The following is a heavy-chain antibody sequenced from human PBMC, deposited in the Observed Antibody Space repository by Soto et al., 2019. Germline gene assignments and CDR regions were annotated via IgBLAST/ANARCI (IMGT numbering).Heavy chain of an antibody. CDR2: ISGSGDST. Sequence: EVQLLESGGGLVQPGGSLRLSCAASGVTFSNYAMTWVRQAPGKGLQWVSLISGSGDSTHYADSVKGRFTISRDNSMNTLYLQKNSLRAEDTAVYYCAKKGGGLTYFGSGSYYNAWGQGTLVTVSS. D-gene: IGHD3-10*01. CDR1: GVTFSNYA. J-gene: IGHJ5*02. V-gene: IGHV3-23*01. CDR3: AKKGGGLTYFGSGSYYNA.